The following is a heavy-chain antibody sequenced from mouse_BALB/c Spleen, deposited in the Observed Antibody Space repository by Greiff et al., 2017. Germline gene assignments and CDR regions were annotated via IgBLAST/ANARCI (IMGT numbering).Heavy chain of an antibody. CDR1: GFTFSSYA. V-gene: IGHV5-6-5*01. J-gene: IGHJ2*01. CDR3: ARGEDYGNFPFDY. Sequence: DVQLVESGGGLVKPGGSLKLSCAASGFTFSSYAMSWVRQTPEKRLEWVASISSGGSTYYPDSVKGRFTISRDNARNILYLQMSSLRSEDTAMYYCARGEDYGNFPFDYWGQGTTLTVSS. D-gene: IGHD2-1*01. CDR2: ISSGGST.